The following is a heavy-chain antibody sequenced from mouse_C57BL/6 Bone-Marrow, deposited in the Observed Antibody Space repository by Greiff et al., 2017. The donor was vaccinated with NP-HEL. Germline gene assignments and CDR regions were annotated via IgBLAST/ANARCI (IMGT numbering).Heavy chain of an antibody. J-gene: IGHJ1*03. Sequence: VQLQQPGAELVRPGSSVKLSCKASGYTFTSYWMDWVKQRPGQGLEWIGNIYPSDSETHYNQKFKDKATLTVDKSSSTAYMQLSSLTSEDSAVYYCARILTTVVAHWYFDVWGTGTTVTVSS. D-gene: IGHD1-1*01. CDR1: GYTFTSYW. V-gene: IGHV1-61*01. CDR2: IYPSDSET. CDR3: ARILTTVVAHWYFDV.